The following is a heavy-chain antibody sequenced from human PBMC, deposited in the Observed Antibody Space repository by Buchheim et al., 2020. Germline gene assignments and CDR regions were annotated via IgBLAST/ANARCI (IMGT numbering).Heavy chain of an antibody. J-gene: IGHJ2*01. CDR1: GFTFSSYA. D-gene: IGHD4-17*01. V-gene: IGHV3-23*01. CDR3: AKDLHLYGDYVRGWYFDL. CDR2: ISGSGGST. Sequence: EVQLLESGGGLVQPGGSLRLSCAASGFTFSSYAMSWVRQAPGKGLEWVSAISGSGGSTYYADSVKGRFPIPRDNSKNKLYLQMNSLRAEDTAVYYCAKDLHLYGDYVRGWYFDLWGRGTL.